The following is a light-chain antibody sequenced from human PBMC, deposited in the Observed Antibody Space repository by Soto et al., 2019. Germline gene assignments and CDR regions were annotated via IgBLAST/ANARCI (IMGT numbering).Light chain of an antibody. V-gene: IGKV3-11*01. J-gene: IGKJ1*01. CDR2: DAS. CDR1: QTVSRN. CDR3: QQRSHWPT. Sequence: EIVLTQSPATLSLSPGERATLSCRASQTVSRNLGWYQQRPGQAPRLLIYDASNRATGIPVRFSASGSGTDFTLTISSLEPEDFAVYYCQQRSHWPTFGQGTKVDIK.